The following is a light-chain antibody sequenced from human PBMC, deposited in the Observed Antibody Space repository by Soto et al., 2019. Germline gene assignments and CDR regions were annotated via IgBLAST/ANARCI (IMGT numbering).Light chain of an antibody. V-gene: IGLV1-44*01. CDR3: AAWDDSLNGHWV. J-gene: IGLJ3*02. CDR1: SSNIGSNT. Sequence: QSVLTQPPSASGTPGQRVTISCSGSSSNIGSNTVNWYQQLPGTAPKLLIYSNIQRPSGVPDRFSGSKSGTSASLAISGLQSEDEADYHCAAWDDSLNGHWVFGVGTKLTVL. CDR2: SNI.